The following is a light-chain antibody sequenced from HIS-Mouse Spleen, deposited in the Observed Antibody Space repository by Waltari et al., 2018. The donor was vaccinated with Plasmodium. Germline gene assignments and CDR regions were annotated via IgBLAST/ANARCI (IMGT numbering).Light chain of an antibody. CDR2: EDS. CDR1: ALPKKY. CDR3: YSTDSSGNHRV. J-gene: IGLJ3*02. Sequence: SYELTQPPSVSVSPGQTARITCSGDALPKKYAYWYQQESGQAPVLVIYEDSKRPSGIPERFSGASSGTMGTLTISGAQVEDEADYYCYSTDSSGNHRVFGGGTKLTVL. V-gene: IGLV3-10*01.